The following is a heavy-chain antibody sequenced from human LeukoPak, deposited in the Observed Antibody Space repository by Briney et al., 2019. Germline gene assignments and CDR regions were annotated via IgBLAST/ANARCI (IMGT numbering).Heavy chain of an antibody. Sequence: SETLSLTCAVYGGSFSGYYWSWIRQPPGKGLEWIGEINHSGSTNYNPSLKSRVTISVDTSKNQFSLKLSSVTAADTAVYYCARTSDTSGRLYWYFDLWGRGTLVTVSS. D-gene: IGHD3-22*01. CDR3: ARTSDTSGRLYWYFDL. CDR2: INHSGST. V-gene: IGHV4-34*01. CDR1: GGSFSGYY. J-gene: IGHJ2*01.